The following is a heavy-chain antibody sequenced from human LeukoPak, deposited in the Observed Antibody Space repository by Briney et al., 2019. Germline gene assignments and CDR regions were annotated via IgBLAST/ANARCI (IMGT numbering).Heavy chain of an antibody. CDR1: GFTFSSYW. Sequence: GGTLRLSCAASGFTFSSYWMSWVRQAPGKGLEWVAHIKQDRSEKYYVDSVKGRFTISRDNAKNSLYLQMNSLRAEDTAVYYCARGQHDFWSGYYNFDYWGQGTLVTVSS. CDR3: ARGQHDFWSGYYNFDY. CDR2: IKQDRSEK. J-gene: IGHJ4*02. D-gene: IGHD3-3*01. V-gene: IGHV3-7*01.